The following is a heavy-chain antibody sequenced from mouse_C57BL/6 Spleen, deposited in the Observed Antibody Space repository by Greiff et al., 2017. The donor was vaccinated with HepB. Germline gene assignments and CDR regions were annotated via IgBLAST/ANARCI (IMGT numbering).Heavy chain of an antibody. J-gene: IGHJ4*01. CDR2: INPSSGYT. V-gene: IGHV1-4*01. Sequence: QVQLQQSGAELARPGASVKMSCKASGYTFTSYTMHWVKQRPGQGLEWIGYINPSSGYTKYNQKFKDKATLTADKSSRTAYMQLSSLTSEDSAVYYCARRNLDAMDYWGQGTSVTVSS. CDR3: ARRNLDAMDY. CDR1: GYTFTSYT.